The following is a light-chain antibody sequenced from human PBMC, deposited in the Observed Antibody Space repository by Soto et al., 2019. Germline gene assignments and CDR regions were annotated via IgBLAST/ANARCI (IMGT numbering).Light chain of an antibody. V-gene: IGKV3-20*01. J-gene: IGKJ1*01. CDR3: LQDGTFPRT. CDR1: QSVRSSY. CDR2: VAS. Sequence: MTQSPGPLSSSPGERATLSCRASQSVRSSYLAWYQQYASQAPRLLIYVASSRATGIPDRFSGSGSGTDFTLTISRLEPEDFAVYYCLQDGTFPRTFGQGTKVDIK.